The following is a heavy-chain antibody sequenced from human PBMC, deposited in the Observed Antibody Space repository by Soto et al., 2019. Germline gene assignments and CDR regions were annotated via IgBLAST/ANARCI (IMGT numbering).Heavy chain of an antibody. CDR1: GFTFSSYS. J-gene: IGHJ6*02. D-gene: IGHD3-3*01. V-gene: IGHV3-21*01. CDR3: ARGVSAQYGMDV. Sequence: EVQLVESGGGLVKPGGSLRLSCAASGFTFSSYSMNWVRQAPGKGLEWVSSISSSSSYIYYADSVKGRFTISRDNAKNSLYLQMNSLRAEDTAVYYCARGVSAQYGMDVWGQGTTVTVSS. CDR2: ISSSSSYI.